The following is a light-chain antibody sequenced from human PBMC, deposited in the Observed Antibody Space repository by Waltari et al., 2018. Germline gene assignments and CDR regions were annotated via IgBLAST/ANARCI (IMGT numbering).Light chain of an antibody. CDR1: QTIRNC. CDR2: GAS. CDR3: QRSFTTPFMYN. Sequence: DIQMTQSPSSLSAFVGDRVTITCRASQTIRNCLNWYHHKPGKAPNLLIYGASILQSGVPSRFSGSGSGTDFTLTISSVQPEDSGTYYCQRSFTTPFMYNFGQGTKLEIK. V-gene: IGKV1-39*01. J-gene: IGKJ2*01.